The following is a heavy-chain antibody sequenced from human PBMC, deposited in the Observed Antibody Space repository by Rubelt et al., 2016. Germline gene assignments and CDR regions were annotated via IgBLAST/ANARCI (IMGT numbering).Heavy chain of an antibody. CDR2: IFYSGAT. J-gene: IGHJ4*02. CDR3: VRQGGASNWNYVPCFDY. V-gene: IGHV4-39*01. Sequence: QLQLQESGPGLVKPSETLSLTCSVSGGSITSSSYYWGWIRQPPGKGLEWIGSIFYSGATYYNPSLKSRVTVSVDTSRDQFSPELRSVTVADSAVYYCVRQGGASNWNYVPCFDYWGQGTLVSVSS. D-gene: IGHD1-7*01. CDR1: GGSITSSSYY.